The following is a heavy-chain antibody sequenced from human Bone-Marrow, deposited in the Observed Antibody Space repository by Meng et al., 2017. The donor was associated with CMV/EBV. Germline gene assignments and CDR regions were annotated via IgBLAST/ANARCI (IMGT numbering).Heavy chain of an antibody. CDR2: IDHSGST. D-gene: IGHD2-2*01. V-gene: IGHV4-34*01. Sequence: SETLSPTRAAYGGPSSGYYWSWIRQPPGKGLEWIAEIDHSGSTNYNPSLKSRVTISVDTSKKQFSLKLRFVTAADTAVFCCARRTPRYCSSASCSNKRGAFDIWGQGTMVTVSS. J-gene: IGHJ3*02. CDR1: GGPSSGYY. CDR3: ARRTPRYCSSASCSNKRGAFDI.